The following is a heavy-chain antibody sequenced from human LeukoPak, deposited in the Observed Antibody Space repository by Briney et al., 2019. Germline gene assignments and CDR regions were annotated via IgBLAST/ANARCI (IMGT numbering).Heavy chain of an antibody. Sequence: PSETLSLTCAVSGGSISSGGYYWSWIRQPPGKGLEWIGYIYHSGSTYYNPSLKSRVTISVDRSKNQFSLKLSSVTAADTAVYYCARDKVTMVRGVKYTYFDYWGQGSLVTDSS. CDR2: IYHSGST. V-gene: IGHV4-30-2*01. D-gene: IGHD3-10*01. J-gene: IGHJ4*02. CDR3: ARDKVTMVRGVKYTYFDY. CDR1: GGSISSGGYY.